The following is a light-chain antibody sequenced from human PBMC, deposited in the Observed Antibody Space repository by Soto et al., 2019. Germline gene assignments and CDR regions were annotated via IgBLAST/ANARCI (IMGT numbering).Light chain of an antibody. CDR3: QQYGSSPHT. CDR1: QSVSSNY. CDR2: AAS. V-gene: IGKV3-20*01. Sequence: EIVLTQSPGTLSLSPGERATLCCRASQSVSSNYVAWYHQKPGQAPRLLIHAASRRAYGIPDRFSGSGSGTDFTLNISRLEPQDFAVYYCQQYGSSPHTFGGGTKVEIK. J-gene: IGKJ4*01.